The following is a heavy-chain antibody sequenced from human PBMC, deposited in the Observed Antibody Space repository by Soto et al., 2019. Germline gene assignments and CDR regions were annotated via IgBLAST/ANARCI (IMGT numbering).Heavy chain of an antibody. D-gene: IGHD3-10*01. V-gene: IGHV1-18*01. CDR1: GYTFTSYG. Sequence: QVQLVQSGAEVKKPGASVKVSCKASGYTFTSYGISWVRQAPGQGLEWMGWISAYNGNTNYAQKLQGRVTMTTDTSTSTAYIELRSLGSDDTAVYSCAKDKGDGSGSYYGYWGQGTLVTVSS. J-gene: IGHJ4*02. CDR3: AKDKGDGSGSYYGY. CDR2: ISAYNGNT.